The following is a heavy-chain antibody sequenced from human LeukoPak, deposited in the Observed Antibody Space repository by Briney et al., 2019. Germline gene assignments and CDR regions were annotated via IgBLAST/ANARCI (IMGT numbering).Heavy chain of an antibody. Sequence: ASVKVSCKASGYTFTGYYMHWVRQAPGQGLEWMGWINPNSGGTNYAQKFQGRVTMTRDTSISTAYMELSRLRSDDTAVYYCARGPCYPRRSSSTSCYYLLWGQGTLVTVSS. CDR1: GYTFTGYY. D-gene: IGHD2-2*01. CDR3: ARGPCYPRRSSSTSCYYLL. J-gene: IGHJ4*02. CDR2: INPNSGGT. V-gene: IGHV1-2*02.